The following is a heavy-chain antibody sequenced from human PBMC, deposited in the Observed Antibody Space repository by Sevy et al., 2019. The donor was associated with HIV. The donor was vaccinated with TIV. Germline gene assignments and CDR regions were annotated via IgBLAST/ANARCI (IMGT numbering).Heavy chain of an antibody. CDR3: ARALAAAASY. J-gene: IGHJ4*02. D-gene: IGHD6-25*01. CDR1: GFTFSSHG. Sequence: ASVKVSCAASGFTFSSHGMNWVRQAPGKGLEWVANIKQDGSEKYYVDSVKGRFTISRDNAKNSMHLQMNSLRAEDTAVYYCARALAAAASYWGQGTLVTVSS. CDR2: IKQDGSEK. V-gene: IGHV3-7*01.